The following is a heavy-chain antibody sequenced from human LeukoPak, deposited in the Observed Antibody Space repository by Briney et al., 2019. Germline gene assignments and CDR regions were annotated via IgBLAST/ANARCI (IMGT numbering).Heavy chain of an antibody. D-gene: IGHD6-13*01. V-gene: IGHV1-69*05. CDR2: IIPIFGTT. Sequence: ASVKVSCKASGGTFSSYATSWVRQAPGQGLEWMGGIIPIFGTTNYAQKFQGRVTITTDESTSTAYMELSSLRSEDTAVYYCARGIAAAGAYYYYYYMDVWGKGTTVTVSS. J-gene: IGHJ6*03. CDR1: GGTFSSYA. CDR3: ARGIAAAGAYYYYYYMDV.